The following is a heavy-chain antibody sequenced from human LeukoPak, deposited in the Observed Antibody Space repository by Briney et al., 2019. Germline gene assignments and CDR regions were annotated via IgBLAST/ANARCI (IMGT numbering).Heavy chain of an antibody. CDR3: AGDGDYYDSSGYPKMGAFDI. CDR1: GGSISSSNW. V-gene: IGHV4-4*02. Sequence: SGTLSLTCAVSGGSISSSNWWSWVRQPPGKGLEWIGEIYHSGSTNYNPSLKSRVTISVDKSKNQFSLKLSSVTAADTAVYYCAGDGDYYDSSGYPKMGAFDIWGQGTMVTVSS. CDR2: IYHSGST. J-gene: IGHJ3*02. D-gene: IGHD3-22*01.